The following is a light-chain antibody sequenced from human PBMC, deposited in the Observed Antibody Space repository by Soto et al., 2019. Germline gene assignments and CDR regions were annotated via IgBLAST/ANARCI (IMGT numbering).Light chain of an antibody. CDR1: QSVSSSY. CDR3: QQYDRSPL. J-gene: IGKJ4*01. Sequence: EIVLTQSPGTLSLSPGERATLSCRASQSVSSSYLAWYQQKPGQAPRLLIYGAFSRATGISDRFSGSGSGTDLTLTISRLEPEDFAVYYCQQYDRSPLFGGGTKVDIK. CDR2: GAF. V-gene: IGKV3-20*01.